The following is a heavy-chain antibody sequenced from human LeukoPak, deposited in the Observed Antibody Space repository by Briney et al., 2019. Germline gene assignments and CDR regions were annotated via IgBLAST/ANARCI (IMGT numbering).Heavy chain of an antibody. V-gene: IGHV4-39*01. Sequence: PSETLSLTCTVSGGSISSSSYYWGWIRQPPGKGLEWIGTIYYSGSTYYNPSLKSRVTISVDTSKNQFSLKLSSVTAADTALYYCARPLYSSGWYTAFDIWGQGTMVPVSS. J-gene: IGHJ3*02. CDR2: IYYSGST. CDR1: GGSISSSSYY. CDR3: ARPLYSSGWYTAFDI. D-gene: IGHD6-19*01.